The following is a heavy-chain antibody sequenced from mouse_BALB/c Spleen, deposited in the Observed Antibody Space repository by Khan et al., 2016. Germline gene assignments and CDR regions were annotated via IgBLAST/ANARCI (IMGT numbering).Heavy chain of an antibody. CDR3: AHYYGSSYFDY. Sequence: QVQLQQSGAELAKPGASVKMSCKASGYTFTSYWMHWVNQRPGQGLEWIGYINPSTGYTEYNQTFKDKATLTADKSSSTAYMQLSSLTSEDSAVYYCAHYYGSSYFDYWGQGTTLPVSS. D-gene: IGHD1-1*01. J-gene: IGHJ2*01. V-gene: IGHV1-7*01. CDR1: GYTFTSYW. CDR2: INPSTGYT.